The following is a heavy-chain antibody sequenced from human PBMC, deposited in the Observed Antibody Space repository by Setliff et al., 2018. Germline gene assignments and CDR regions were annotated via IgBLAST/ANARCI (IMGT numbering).Heavy chain of an antibody. CDR3: ARAAGYSSSWYHYYYGMDV. J-gene: IGHJ6*02. D-gene: IGHD6-13*01. CDR1: GGSISSSRYY. CDR2: INYSGST. Sequence: SETLSLTCTVSGGSISSSRYYWGWIRQPPGKGLEWIGSINYSGSTYYNPSLKSRVTISVETSKNQFSLKLSSVTAAVTAVYYCARAAGYSSSWYHYYYGMDVWGQGTTVTVSS. V-gene: IGHV4-39*01.